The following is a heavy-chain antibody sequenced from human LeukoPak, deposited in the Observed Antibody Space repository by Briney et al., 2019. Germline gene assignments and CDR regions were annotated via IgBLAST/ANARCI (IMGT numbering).Heavy chain of an antibody. CDR1: GFSFSGYF. Sequence: GGSLRLSCAASGFSFSGYFMSWVRQAPGKGLEWVSSICGSGGSTYYPAFVKGRFTISRDNSKNSLYLQMNSMRADATAVYYSSKVKGDHYDSTGYYFFYWGQGTLVTVSS. CDR2: ICGSGGST. V-gene: IGHV3-23*01. D-gene: IGHD3-22*01. J-gene: IGHJ4*02. CDR3: SKVKGDHYDSTGYYFFY.